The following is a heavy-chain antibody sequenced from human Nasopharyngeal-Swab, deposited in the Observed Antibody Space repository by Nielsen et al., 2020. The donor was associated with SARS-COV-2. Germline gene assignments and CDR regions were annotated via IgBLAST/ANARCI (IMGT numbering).Heavy chain of an antibody. CDR1: GFTFSNYN. D-gene: IGHD5-12*01. V-gene: IGHV3-48*02. CDR3: AREGSFVAPDTFDR. CDR2: ISKSSSTV. J-gene: IGHJ4*02. Sequence: GGSLRLSCAASGFTFSNYNMHWVRQAPGKGLEWISYISKSSSTVSYADSVKGRITISRDNAKSSLYLQMNRLTNEDTAVYYCAREGSFVAPDTFDRWGQGTLVTVSS.